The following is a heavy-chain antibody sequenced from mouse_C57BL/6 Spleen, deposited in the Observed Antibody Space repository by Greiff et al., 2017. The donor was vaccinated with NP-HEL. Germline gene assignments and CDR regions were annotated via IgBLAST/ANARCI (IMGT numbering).Heavy chain of an antibody. D-gene: IGHD2-2*01. J-gene: IGHJ2*01. Sequence: DVMLVESGGGLVKPGGSLKLSCAASGFTFSSYAMSWVRQTPEKRLEWVATISDGGSYTYYPDNVKGRFTIARDNATNNLYLQMSHLKSEDTAMYYCAREGVTTRFDYGGPGTTLTVSS. V-gene: IGHV5-4*01. CDR3: AREGVTTRFDY. CDR1: GFTFSSYA. CDR2: ISDGGSYT.